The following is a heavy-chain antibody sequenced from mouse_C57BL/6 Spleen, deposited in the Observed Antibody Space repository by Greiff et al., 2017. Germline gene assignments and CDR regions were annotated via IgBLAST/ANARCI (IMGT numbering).Heavy chain of an antibody. CDR3: ARRVDSSGSFDY. J-gene: IGHJ2*01. D-gene: IGHD3-2*02. V-gene: IGHV5-6*02. CDR2: ISSGGSYT. Sequence: EVKVVESGGDLVKPGGSLKLSCAASGFTFSSYGMSWVRQTPDKRLEWVATISSGGSYTYYPDSVKGRFTISRDNAKNTLYLQMSSLKSEDTAMYYCARRVDSSGSFDYWGQGTTLTVSS. CDR1: GFTFSSYG.